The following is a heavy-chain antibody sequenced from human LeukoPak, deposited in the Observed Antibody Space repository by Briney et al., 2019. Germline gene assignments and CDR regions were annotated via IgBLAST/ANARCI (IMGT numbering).Heavy chain of an antibody. CDR3: ARGNLYFDYGDSFEAFDI. Sequence: SETPSLTCTVSGGSISSSSYYWGWIRQPPGKGLEWIGSIYYSGSTYYNPSLKSRVTISVDTSKNQFSLKLSSVTAADTAVYYCARGNLYFDYGDSFEAFDIWGQGTMVTVSS. CDR1: GGSISSSSYY. J-gene: IGHJ3*02. CDR2: IYYSGST. D-gene: IGHD4-17*01. V-gene: IGHV4-39*07.